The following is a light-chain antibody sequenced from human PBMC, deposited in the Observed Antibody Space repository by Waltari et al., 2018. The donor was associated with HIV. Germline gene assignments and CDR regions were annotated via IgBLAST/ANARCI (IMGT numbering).Light chain of an antibody. Sequence: DVQVTQLPSTLTASAGDRVSITCRVSQTLDNYLAWYQQRPGEAPNLLIYRASSLESGVPSRFSGSGSWTDFTLTINNLQPNDSATYYCQQYQSYSLFMFGPGTKVEIK. V-gene: IGKV1-5*03. CDR1: QTLDNY. CDR2: RAS. CDR3: QQYQSYSLFM. J-gene: IGKJ1*01.